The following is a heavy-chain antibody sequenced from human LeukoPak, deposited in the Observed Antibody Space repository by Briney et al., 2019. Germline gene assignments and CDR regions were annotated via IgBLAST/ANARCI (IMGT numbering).Heavy chain of an antibody. V-gene: IGHV3-30*03. CDR3: ARDYCSGGSCYSGFFDY. J-gene: IGHJ4*02. Sequence: GGSLRLSCAASGFTFSNYGMEWVRQAPGKGLEWVAVISYDGSNKYYADSVKGRFTISRDNSKNTLYLQMNSLRAEDTAVYYCARDYCSGGSCYSGFFDYWGQGTLVTVSS. D-gene: IGHD2-15*01. CDR2: ISYDGSNK. CDR1: GFTFSNYG.